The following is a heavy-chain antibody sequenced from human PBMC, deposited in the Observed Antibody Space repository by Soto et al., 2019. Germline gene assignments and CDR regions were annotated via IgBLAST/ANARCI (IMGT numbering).Heavy chain of an antibody. D-gene: IGHD3-3*01. J-gene: IGHJ4*02. CDR3: ARGADYDFWAGLPYYFDY. CDR2: ISTYNDKT. Sequence: QVQLVQSGSEVKKPGASVKVPCKASGYTFTTYGISWVRQAPGQGLEWMGWISTYNDKTNYAQKFQGRVTMTTDTSTSTAYMELRRLRSDDTAVYYCARGADYDFWAGLPYYFDYWGQGILVTVSS. V-gene: IGHV1-18*01. CDR1: GYTFTTYG.